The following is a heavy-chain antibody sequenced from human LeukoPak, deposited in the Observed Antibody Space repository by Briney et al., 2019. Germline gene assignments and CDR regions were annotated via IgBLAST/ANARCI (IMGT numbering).Heavy chain of an antibody. CDR2: INHSGST. V-gene: IGHV4-34*01. Sequence: PSETLSLTCAVYGGSFSGYYWSWIRQPPGKGLEWIGEINHSGSTNYNPSLKSRVTISVDTSKNQFSLKLSSVAAADTAVYYCARALYSSSWYWFDPWGQGTLVTVSS. CDR1: GGSFSGYY. CDR3: ARALYSSSWYWFDP. D-gene: IGHD6-13*01. J-gene: IGHJ5*02.